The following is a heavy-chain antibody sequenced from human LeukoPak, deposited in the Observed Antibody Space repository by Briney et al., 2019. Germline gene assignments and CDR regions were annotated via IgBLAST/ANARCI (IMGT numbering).Heavy chain of an antibody. J-gene: IGHJ3*02. CDR3: AGGTTNTKGAFDM. Sequence: ASVKVSCKASGYTFTNYHIHWVRQAPGQGLEWMGIINPSGSSTSYAQKFQGRVTMTRDTSTSTVYMELSSLRSEDTAVYYCAGGTTNTKGAFDMWGQGTVVTVSS. D-gene: IGHD2-8*01. CDR1: GYTFTNYH. V-gene: IGHV1-46*01. CDR2: INPSGSST.